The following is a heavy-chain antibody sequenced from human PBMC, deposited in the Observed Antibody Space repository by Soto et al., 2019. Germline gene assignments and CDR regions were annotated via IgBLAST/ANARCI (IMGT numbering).Heavy chain of an antibody. CDR3: ARAYPSSSPLGWLDP. CDR1: GYTFISYY. D-gene: IGHD2-2*01. CDR2: INPRGGST. Sequence: QVQLVQSGAEMKKPGASVKVSCKASGYTFISYYIHWVRQAPGQGLEWMGIINPRGGSTTFAQKFQGRVTMTTDMSTSTVYMELSSLRSEDTAVYYCARAYPSSSPLGWLDPWGQGTLVTVSS. J-gene: IGHJ5*02. V-gene: IGHV1-46*01.